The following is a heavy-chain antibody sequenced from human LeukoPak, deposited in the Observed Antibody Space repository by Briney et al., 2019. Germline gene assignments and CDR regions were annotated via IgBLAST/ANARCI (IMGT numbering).Heavy chain of an antibody. CDR3: ARAPGFWASGSYLGYYYYGMDV. V-gene: IGHV6-1*01. D-gene: IGHD1-26*01. CDR1: GDSVSSNSAA. CDR2: TYYRSTWLN. Sequence: SQTLSLTCAISGDSVSSNSAAWNWIRQSPSRGLEWLGRTYYRSTWLNDYAGSLKSRISINPDTSKNQFSLQLNSVTPEDTAVYYCARAPGFWASGSYLGYYYYGMDVWGQGTTVTVSS. J-gene: IGHJ6*02.